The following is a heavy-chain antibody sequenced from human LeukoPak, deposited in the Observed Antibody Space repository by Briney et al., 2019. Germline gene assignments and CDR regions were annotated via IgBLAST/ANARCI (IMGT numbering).Heavy chain of an antibody. Sequence: GGSLRLSCAASGFTFSTYAMSWVRQAPGKGLEWVSAISGSGGSTYYADSVKGRFTISRDNSKNTLYLQMNSLRAEDTAVYYCAKDPAAFVVPAANFDYWGQGTLVTASS. CDR2: ISGSGGST. V-gene: IGHV3-23*01. D-gene: IGHD2-2*01. J-gene: IGHJ4*02. CDR3: AKDPAAFVVPAANFDY. CDR1: GFTFSTYA.